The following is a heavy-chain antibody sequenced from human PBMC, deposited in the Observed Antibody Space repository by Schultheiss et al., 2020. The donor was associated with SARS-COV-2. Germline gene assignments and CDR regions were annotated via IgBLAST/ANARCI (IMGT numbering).Heavy chain of an antibody. V-gene: IGHV3-49*04. D-gene: IGHD5-12*01. CDR2: IRSKAYGGTT. Sequence: GGSLRLSCTASGFSFGDYAMSWVRQAPGKGLEWVGFIRSKAYGGTTEYAASVKGRFIISRDDSKSIAYLQMNSLKTEDTAVYYCTRGRGGYDLSTSWGQGTLVTVSS. CDR1: GFSFGDYA. CDR3: TRGRGGYDLSTS. J-gene: IGHJ4*02.